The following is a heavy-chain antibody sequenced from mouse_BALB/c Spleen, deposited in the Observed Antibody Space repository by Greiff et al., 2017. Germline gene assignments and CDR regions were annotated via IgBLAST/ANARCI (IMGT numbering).Heavy chain of an antibody. Sequence: EVKLLESGPGLVKPSQSLSLTCSVTGYSITSGYYWNWIRQFPGNKLEWMGYISYDGSNNYNPSLKNRISITRDTSKSQFFLKLNSVTTEDTATYYCARGNSPTYFDYWGQGTTLTVSS. J-gene: IGHJ2*01. CDR1: GYSITSGYY. CDR2: ISYDGSN. V-gene: IGHV3-6*02. CDR3: ARGNSPTYFDY.